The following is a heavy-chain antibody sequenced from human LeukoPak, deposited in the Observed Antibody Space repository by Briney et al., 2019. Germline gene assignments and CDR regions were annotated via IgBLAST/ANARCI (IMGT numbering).Heavy chain of an antibody. J-gene: IGHJ2*01. Sequence: PGGSLRLSCAASGFTFSSYAMSWVRQAPGKGLEWVSAISGSGGSTYYADSVKGRFTISRDNSRNTLYLQMNSLRAEDTAVYYCAKSWFGEYWYFDLWGRGTLVTVSS. CDR1: GFTFSSYA. V-gene: IGHV3-23*01. CDR3: AKSWFGEYWYFDL. CDR2: ISGSGGST. D-gene: IGHD3-10*01.